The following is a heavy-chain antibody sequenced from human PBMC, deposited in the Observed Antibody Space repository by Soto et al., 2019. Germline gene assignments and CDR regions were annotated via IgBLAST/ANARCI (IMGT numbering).Heavy chain of an antibody. CDR3: ARSGGLEREFNS. D-gene: IGHD2-15*01. V-gene: IGHV1-69*12. J-gene: IGHJ4*02. Sequence: QVQLVQSGAEVKKPGSSVKVSCKASGGTFSSDSFSWVRQAPGQGLEWMGGIIPMFDTPIYAQKLQDRVTIYADESTSTAYMQLSSLRSGDTAVYYCARSGGLEREFNSWGQGSMVTVSS. CDR1: GGTFSSDS. CDR2: IIPMFDTP.